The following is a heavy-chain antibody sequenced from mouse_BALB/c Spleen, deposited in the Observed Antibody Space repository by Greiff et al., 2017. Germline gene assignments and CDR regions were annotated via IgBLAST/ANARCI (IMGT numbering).Heavy chain of an antibody. CDR1: GYTFTSYW. Sequence: VQLQQSGAELAKPGASVKMSCKASGYTFTSYWMHWVKQRPGQGLEWIGYINPSTGYTEYNQKFKDKATLTADKSSSTAYMQLSSLTSEDSAVYYCAREDGNYEAYWGQGTTLTVSS. CDR2: INPSTGYT. CDR3: AREDGNYEAY. D-gene: IGHD2-1*01. V-gene: IGHV1-7*01. J-gene: IGHJ2*01.